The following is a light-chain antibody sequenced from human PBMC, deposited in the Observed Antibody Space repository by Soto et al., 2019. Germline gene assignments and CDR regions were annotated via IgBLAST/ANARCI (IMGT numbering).Light chain of an antibody. CDR3: SSYTSSNTWV. J-gene: IGLJ3*02. CDR2: EVD. CDR1: SNDVGIYNY. V-gene: IGLV2-14*01. Sequence: QSALTQPRSVSGSPGQSVTISCTGTSNDVGIYNYVSWYQQHPGKAPKVMIYEVDNRPSGISNRFSGSKSGNTASLTISGLQAEDEADYYCSSYTSSNTWVFGGGTKLTVL.